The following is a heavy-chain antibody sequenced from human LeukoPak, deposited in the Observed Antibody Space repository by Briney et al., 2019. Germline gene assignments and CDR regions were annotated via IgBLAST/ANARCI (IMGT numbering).Heavy chain of an antibody. J-gene: IGHJ4*02. CDR1: GFTFIDYA. CDR3: AKDYRGYYDFWSGKYAFDY. Sequence: GGSLRLSCAASGFTFIDYAMTWVRQAPGKGLEWVSAISGSGGNTYYADPVKGRFTVSRDTSKNTLYLHMNSLRAEDTAVYYCAKDYRGYYDFWSGKYAFDYWGQGTLVTVSS. CDR2: ISGSGGNT. V-gene: IGHV3-23*01. D-gene: IGHD3-3*01.